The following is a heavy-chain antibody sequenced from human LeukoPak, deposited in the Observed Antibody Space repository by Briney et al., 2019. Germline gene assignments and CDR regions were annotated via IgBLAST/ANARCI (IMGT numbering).Heavy chain of an antibody. CDR3: ARSADILTGPYYYYMDV. CDR1: GGSISSSNYY. D-gene: IGHD3-9*01. V-gene: IGHV4-39*07. J-gene: IGHJ6*03. Sequence: PSETLSLTCTVSGGSISSSNYYWGWIRQPPGKGLEWIGTIYYSGSTYYNPSLKSRITISVDTSKNQFSLKLSSVTAADTAVYYCARSADILTGPYYYYMDVWGKGTTVTISS. CDR2: IYYSGST.